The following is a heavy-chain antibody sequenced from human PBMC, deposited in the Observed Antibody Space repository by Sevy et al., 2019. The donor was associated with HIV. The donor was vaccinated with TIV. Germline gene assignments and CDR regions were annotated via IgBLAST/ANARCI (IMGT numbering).Heavy chain of an antibody. J-gene: IGHJ5*02. CDR2: IYYSGST. D-gene: IGHD3-3*01. Sequence: SETLSLTCTVSGGSISSYYWSWIRQPPGKGLEWIGYIYYSGSTNYNPSLKSRVTISVDTSKNQFSLKLSSVTAADTAVDYWARQNKHYDFWSDLNWFDPWGQGTLVTVSS. V-gene: IGHV4-59*12. CDR3: ARQNKHYDFWSDLNWFDP. CDR1: GGSISSYY.